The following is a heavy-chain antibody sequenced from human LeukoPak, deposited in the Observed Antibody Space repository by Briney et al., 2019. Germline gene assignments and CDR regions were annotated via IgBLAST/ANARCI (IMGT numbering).Heavy chain of an antibody. Sequence: ASVKVSCNASGGTFSSYAISWVRQAPGQGREWRGGMIAIFGTAEYAQKFQGRATITTDESTSTAYMELTSLRHEDTAVYYCATSNSLRQVAYYYYMDVWGKGPTVPVSS. CDR2: MIAIFGTA. CDR3: ATSNSLRQVAYYYYMDV. D-gene: IGHD4-23*01. V-gene: IGHV1-69*05. J-gene: IGHJ6*03. CDR1: GGTFSSYA.